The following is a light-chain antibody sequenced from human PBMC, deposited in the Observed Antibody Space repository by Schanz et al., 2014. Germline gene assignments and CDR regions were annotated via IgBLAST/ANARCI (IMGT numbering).Light chain of an antibody. CDR3: LQYGTSPRT. CDR1: QSVSSD. V-gene: IGKV3-15*01. J-gene: IGKJ1*01. Sequence: EIVMTQSPATLSVSPGEGATLSCRASQSVSSDLAWYQQKPGQAPRLLIYGASTRATGIPARFSGSGSGTDFTLTISRLEPEDFAVYYCLQYGTSPRTFGPGTKVEIK. CDR2: GAS.